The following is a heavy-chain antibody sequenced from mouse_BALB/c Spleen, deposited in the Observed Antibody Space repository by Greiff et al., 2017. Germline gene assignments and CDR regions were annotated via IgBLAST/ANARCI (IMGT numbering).Heavy chain of an antibody. Sequence: DVKLQESGPGLVKPSQSLSLTCTVTGYSITSDYAWNWIRQFPGNKLEWMGYISYSGSTSYNPSLKSRISITRDTSKNQFFLQLNSVTTEDTATYYCAVTIIEFAYWGQGTLVTVSA. D-gene: IGHD2-1*01. CDR2: ISYSGST. CDR1: GYSITSDYA. V-gene: IGHV3-2*02. CDR3: AVTIIEFAY. J-gene: IGHJ3*01.